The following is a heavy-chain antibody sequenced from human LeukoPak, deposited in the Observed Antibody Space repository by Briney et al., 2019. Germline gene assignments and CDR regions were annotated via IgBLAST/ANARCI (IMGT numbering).Heavy chain of an antibody. CDR2: MYTSGTT. CDR1: GGSIISDSYY. CDR3: ARDGLNWGELYLGIDI. J-gene: IGHJ3*02. Sequence: PSETLSLTCSVSGGSIISDSYYWNWIRQPAEKGLEWIGRMYTSGTTNYNPSLKSRVIISVDTSKNQFSLKLSSVTAADTAVYYCARDGLNWGELYLGIDIWGQGTMVTVSS. V-gene: IGHV4-61*02. D-gene: IGHD7-27*01.